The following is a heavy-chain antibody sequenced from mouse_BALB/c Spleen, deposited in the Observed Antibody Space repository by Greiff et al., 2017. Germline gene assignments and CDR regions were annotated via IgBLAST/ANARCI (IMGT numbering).Heavy chain of an antibody. CDR1: GFTFNTYA. J-gene: IGHJ3*01. D-gene: IGHD2-4*01. CDR3: VALMITRFAY. V-gene: IGHV10-1*02. CDR2: IRSKSNNYAT. Sequence: EVKLMESGGGLVQPKGSLKLSCAASGFTFNTYAMNWVRQAPGKGLEWVARIRSKSNNYATYYADSVKDRFTISRDDSQSMLYLQMNNLKTEDTAMYYCVALMITRFAYWGQGTLVTVSA.